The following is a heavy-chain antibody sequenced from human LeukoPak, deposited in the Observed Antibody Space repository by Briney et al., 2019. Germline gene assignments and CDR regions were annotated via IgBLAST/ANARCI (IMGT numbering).Heavy chain of an antibody. CDR3: ARGSLFDY. CDR2: IKQDGSEK. Sequence: GGSLRLSCAASGFTFSSYGMSWVRQAPGKGLEWVANIKQDGSEKYYVDSVKGRFTISRDNAKNSLYLQMNSLRAEDTAVYYCARGSLFDYWGQGTLVTVSS. V-gene: IGHV3-7*01. CDR1: GFTFSSYG. J-gene: IGHJ4*02.